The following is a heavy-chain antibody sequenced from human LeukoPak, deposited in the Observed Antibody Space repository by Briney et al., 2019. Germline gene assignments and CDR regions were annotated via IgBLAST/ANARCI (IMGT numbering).Heavy chain of an antibody. Sequence: GSLRLSCAASGFMFSSNWMSWVRLAPGKGLEWVANIKEDGGEKYYVDSVKGRFTISRDNAKNSLYLQMNSLRAEDTAVYYCARDSGWFRFDYWGQGTLATVSS. CDR2: IKEDGGEK. CDR3: ARDSGWFRFDY. D-gene: IGHD6-13*01. J-gene: IGHJ4*02. V-gene: IGHV3-7*03. CDR1: GFMFSSNW.